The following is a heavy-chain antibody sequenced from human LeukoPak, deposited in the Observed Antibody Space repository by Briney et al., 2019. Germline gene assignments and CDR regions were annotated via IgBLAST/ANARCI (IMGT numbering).Heavy chain of an antibody. V-gene: IGHV1-46*01. CDR1: GYTFTSYY. J-gene: IGHJ5*02. CDR2: INPSGGST. Sequence: ASVKVSCKASGYTFTSYYMHWERQAPGQGLEWMGIINPSGGSTSYAQKFQGRVTMTRDTSTSTVYMELSSLRSEDTAVYYCARDAQAVAGTGAYNWFDPWGQGTLVTVSS. D-gene: IGHD6-19*01. CDR3: ARDAQAVAGTGAYNWFDP.